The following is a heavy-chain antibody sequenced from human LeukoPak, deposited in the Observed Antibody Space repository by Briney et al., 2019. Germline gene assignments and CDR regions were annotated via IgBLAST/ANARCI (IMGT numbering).Heavy chain of an antibody. D-gene: IGHD4-17*01. V-gene: IGHV4-39*07. CDR2: IYYSGST. CDR1: GGSIRNYNNY. CDR3: ARDRDYAGP. J-gene: IGHJ5*02. Sequence: SETLSLTCIVSGGSIRNYNNYWGWIRQPPGKGLEWIGSIYYSGSTYYNPSLKSRVTISVDTSKNQFSLKLSSVTAADTAVYYCARDRDYAGPWGQGTLVTVSS.